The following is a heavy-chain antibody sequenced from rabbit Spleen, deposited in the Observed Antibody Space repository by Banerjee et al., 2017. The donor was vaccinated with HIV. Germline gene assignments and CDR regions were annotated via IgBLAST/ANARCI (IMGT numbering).Heavy chain of an antibody. J-gene: IGHJ4*01. Sequence: QEQVEESGGGLVKPEGSLTLTCKASGFSFSDRDVMCWVRQAPGKGLEWIGCIDPVFHVTTYANWVNGRFSISRENTQNTVYLQLDSLTAADTATYFCVREVAARFKLWGPGTLVTVS. CDR2: IDPVFHVT. V-gene: IGHV1S47*01. CDR3: VREVAARFKL. CDR1: GFSFSDRDV. D-gene: IGHD4-1*01.